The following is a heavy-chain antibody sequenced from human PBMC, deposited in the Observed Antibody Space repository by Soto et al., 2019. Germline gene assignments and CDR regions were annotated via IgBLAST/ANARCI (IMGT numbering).Heavy chain of an antibody. J-gene: IGHJ4*02. CDR1: GFAFSSFA. CDR3: AKALTSRHRYFDY. CDR2: ISGSGGST. D-gene: IGHD6-6*01. Sequence: EVQLLESGGGLVQPGGSLRLSCVASGFAFSSFAMSWVRQAPGKGLEWVSSISGSGGSTYYADSVKGRFTISRDNSKSTLFLQMNSLRSEDTAVYYCAKALTSRHRYFDYWGQGTLVTVSS. V-gene: IGHV3-23*01.